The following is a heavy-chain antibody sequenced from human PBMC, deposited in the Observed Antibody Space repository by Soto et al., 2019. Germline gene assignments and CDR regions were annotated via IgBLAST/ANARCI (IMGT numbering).Heavy chain of an antibody. Sequence: QVQLQESGPGLVKPSQTLSRTCSVSGCSISRGGYYWNWIRQHPGKGLEWIGYIYYSGSTYNTPSLESRVISSIDTSKTQFSLRLSSVTAADTDVYYCERDGRLTSPCYNWGQGTLVTVSS. CDR3: ERDGRLTSPCYN. J-gene: IGHJ4*02. CDR1: GCSISRGGYY. CDR2: IYYSGST. V-gene: IGHV4-31*02. D-gene: IGHD2-2*01.